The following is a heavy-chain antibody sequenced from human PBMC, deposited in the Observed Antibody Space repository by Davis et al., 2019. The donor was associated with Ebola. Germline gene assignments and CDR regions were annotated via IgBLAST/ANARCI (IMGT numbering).Heavy chain of an antibody. CDR3: ARDRMVGWYGGRGAYYYYGMDV. V-gene: IGHV3-23*01. D-gene: IGHD6-19*01. CDR1: GFTFSSYA. Sequence: PGGSLRLSCAASGFTFSSYAMSWVRQAPGKGLEWVSAISGSGGSTYYADSVKGRFTISRDNAKNSLYLQMNSLRAEDTAVYYCARDRMVGWYGGRGAYYYYGMDVWGQGTTVTVSS. J-gene: IGHJ6*02. CDR2: ISGSGGST.